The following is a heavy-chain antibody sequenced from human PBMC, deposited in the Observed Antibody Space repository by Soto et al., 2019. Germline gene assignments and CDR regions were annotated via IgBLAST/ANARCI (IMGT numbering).Heavy chain of an antibody. J-gene: IGHJ6*02. V-gene: IGHV4-34*01. CDR2: INHSGST. D-gene: IGHD3-10*01. CDR3: ARQTYYYGSGSYTDYGMDV. Sequence: SETLSLTCAVYGGSFSGYYWSWIRQPPGKGLEWIGEINHSGSTNYNPSLKSRVTISVDTSKNQFSLKLSSVTAADTAVYYCARQTYYYGSGSYTDYGMDVWGQGTTVTVSS. CDR1: GGSFSGYY.